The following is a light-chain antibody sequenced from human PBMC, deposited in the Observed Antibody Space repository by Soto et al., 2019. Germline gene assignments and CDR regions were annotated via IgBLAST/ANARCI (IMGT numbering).Light chain of an antibody. CDR2: DVS. J-gene: IGKJ2*01. Sequence: EIVLTQSPATLSLSPGERATLSCRASQSISNYLAWYQQKPGQAPRLLIYDVSNRATGTPARFSGSGSGTDFTLTISSREPEDFAVYYCQQRSNWYTFGQVTKLEIK. V-gene: IGKV3-11*01. CDR3: QQRSNWYT. CDR1: QSISNY.